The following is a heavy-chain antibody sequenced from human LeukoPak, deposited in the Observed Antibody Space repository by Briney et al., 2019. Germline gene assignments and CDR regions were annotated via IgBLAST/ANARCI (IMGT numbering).Heavy chain of an antibody. CDR2: IIPIFGTA. CDR3: ASMGESYDY. J-gene: IGHJ4*02. Sequence: SVKVSCKASGYTFTSYGISWVRQAPGQGLEWMGGIIPIFGTANYAQKFQGRVTITTDESTSTAYMELSSLRSEDTAVYYCASMGESYDYWGQGTLVTVSS. V-gene: IGHV1-69*05. D-gene: IGHD3-16*01. CDR1: GYTFTSYG.